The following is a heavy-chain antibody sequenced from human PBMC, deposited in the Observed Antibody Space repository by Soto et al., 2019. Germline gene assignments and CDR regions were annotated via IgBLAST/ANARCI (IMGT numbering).Heavy chain of an antibody. D-gene: IGHD3-3*01. CDR2: ISGSGGST. CDR1: GFTFSSYA. CDR3: AKERGLGTIFGVVIIDPTTAYYFDY. Sequence: EVQLLESGGGLVQPGGSLRLSCAASGFTFSSYAMSWVRQAPGKGLEWVSAISGSGGSTYYADSVKGRFTISRDNSKNTLYLQMNSLRAEDTAVYYCAKERGLGTIFGVVIIDPTTAYYFDYWGQGTLVTVSS. V-gene: IGHV3-23*01. J-gene: IGHJ4*02.